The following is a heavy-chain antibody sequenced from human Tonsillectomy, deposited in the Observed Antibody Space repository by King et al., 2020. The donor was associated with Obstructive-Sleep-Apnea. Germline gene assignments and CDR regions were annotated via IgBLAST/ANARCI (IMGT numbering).Heavy chain of an antibody. J-gene: IGHJ4*02. CDR1: RFTFNTYA. CDR2: ISYDGSNE. V-gene: IGHV3-30*04. CDR3: ARDRGGSYPLNYFDR. D-gene: IGHD1-26*01. Sequence: VQLVESGGGVVQPGGSLRLSCAASRFTFNTYAMHWVRQAPGKGLEWVAVISYDGSNEYYADSVKGRFSISRDNSKKTLYLQMNSLRGEDTAVYYCARDRGGSYPLNYFDRWGQGTRVTVSS.